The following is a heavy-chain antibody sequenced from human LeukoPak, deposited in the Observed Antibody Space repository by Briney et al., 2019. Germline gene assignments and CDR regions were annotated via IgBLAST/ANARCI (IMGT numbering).Heavy chain of an antibody. CDR3: ASAIGPGSPFDY. CDR1: GFTFSSYW. V-gene: IGHV3-74*01. Sequence: GGSLRLSCAASGFTFSSYWMHWVRQAPGKGLVWVSRINSDGSSTSYADSVKGRFTISRDNAKNTLYLQMNSPRAEDTAVYYCASAIGPGSPFDYWGQGTLVTVSS. CDR2: INSDGSST. D-gene: IGHD3-10*01. J-gene: IGHJ4*02.